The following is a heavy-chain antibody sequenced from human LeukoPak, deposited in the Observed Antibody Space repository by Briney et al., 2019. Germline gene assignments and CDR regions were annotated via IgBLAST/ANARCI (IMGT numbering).Heavy chain of an antibody. CDR2: IKSKTDGGTT. Sequence: GGSLRLSCAASGFTFSNAWMSWVRQAPGKGLEWVGRIKSKTDGGTTDYAAPVKGRFTISRDDSKNTLYLQMNSLKTEDTAVYYCTTDPYFDWLLWGNYWGQGTLVTVSS. D-gene: IGHD3-9*01. CDR3: TTDPYFDWLLWGNY. CDR1: GFTFSNAW. V-gene: IGHV3-15*01. J-gene: IGHJ4*02.